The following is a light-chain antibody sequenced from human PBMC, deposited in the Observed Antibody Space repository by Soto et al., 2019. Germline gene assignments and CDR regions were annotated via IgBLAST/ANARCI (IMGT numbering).Light chain of an antibody. Sequence: QSPRTLSSSPGERATLSCRASQSVSSTYLAWYQQKPGQAPRLLIYGASSRATGIPDRFSGSGSGTDFTLTINRLEPEDFAVYYCQQYGDLPWTFGQGTKVDI. V-gene: IGKV3-20*01. J-gene: IGKJ1*01. CDR3: QQYGDLPWT. CDR1: QSVSSTY. CDR2: GAS.